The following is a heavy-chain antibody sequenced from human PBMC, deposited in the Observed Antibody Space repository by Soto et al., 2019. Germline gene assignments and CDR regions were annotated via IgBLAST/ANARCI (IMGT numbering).Heavy chain of an antibody. CDR3: ARAPRSGVVVVAATTSYYYYGMDV. CDR2: IYYSGST. Sequence: TLSLTCTVSGGSISSGGYYWSWIRQHPGKGLEWIGYIYYSGSTYYNPSLKSRVTISVDTSKNQFSLKLSSVTAADTAVYYCARAPRSGVVVVAATTSYYYYGMDVWGQGTTVTVSS. CDR1: GGSISSGGYY. V-gene: IGHV4-31*03. D-gene: IGHD2-15*01. J-gene: IGHJ6*02.